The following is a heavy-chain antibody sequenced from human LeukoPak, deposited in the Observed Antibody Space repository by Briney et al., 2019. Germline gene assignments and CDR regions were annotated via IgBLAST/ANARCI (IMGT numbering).Heavy chain of an antibody. CDR2: INPSGGST. V-gene: IGHV1-46*01. CDR3: AREPLLWQWLVGDRYGMDV. Sequence: ASVKVSCKASGYTFTSNYMHWVRQAPGQGLEWMGIINPSGGSTSYAQKFQGRVTMTRDTSTSTVYMELSSLRSEDTAVYYCAREPLLWQWLVGDRYGMDVWGQGTTVTVSS. D-gene: IGHD6-19*01. J-gene: IGHJ6*02. CDR1: GYTFTSNY.